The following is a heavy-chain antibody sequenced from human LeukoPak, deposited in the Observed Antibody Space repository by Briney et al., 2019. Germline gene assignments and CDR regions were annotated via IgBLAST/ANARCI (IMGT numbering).Heavy chain of an antibody. D-gene: IGHD3-3*01. Sequence: SETLSLTCTVSGGSISSYYWSWIRQPPGKGLEWIGYIFHSGSTKYNPSLKSRVTISVDTSKNQFSLKLSSVTAADTAVYYCASRSSIWSGYQDTLYYFDSWGQGTLVTVSS. J-gene: IGHJ4*02. CDR1: GGSISSYY. V-gene: IGHV4-59*01. CDR2: IFHSGST. CDR3: ASRSSIWSGYQDTLYYFDS.